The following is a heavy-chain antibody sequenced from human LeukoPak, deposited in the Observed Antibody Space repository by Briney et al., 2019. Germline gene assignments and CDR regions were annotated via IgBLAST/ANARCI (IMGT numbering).Heavy chain of an antibody. D-gene: IGHD4-11*01. Sequence: GGSLRLSCAASGFTVSSKYMSWVRQAPGKGLEWVSVIYSGGSTYYADSVKGRFTISRDNPKNTLYLQMNILRAEDTAVYYCARGSVTPGATAFDYWGQGTLVTVSP. CDR1: GFTVSSKY. V-gene: IGHV3-53*01. CDR2: IYSGGST. J-gene: IGHJ4*02. CDR3: ARGSVTPGATAFDY.